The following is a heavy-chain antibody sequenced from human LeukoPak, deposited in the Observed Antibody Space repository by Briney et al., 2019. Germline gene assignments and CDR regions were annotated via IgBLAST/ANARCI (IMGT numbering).Heavy chain of an antibody. D-gene: IGHD6-13*01. CDR3: ARDLYSSSWFPPYGMDV. V-gene: IGHV3-53*01. CDR1: GLTVSTNC. Sequence: PGGSLRLSCAASGLTVSTNCMSWVRQAPGKGLEWVAVIYSDGRTYHTDSVKGRFSISRDNSKNSLYLQMNSLRAEDTAVYYCARDLYSSSWFPPYGMDVWGQGTTVTVSS. CDR2: IYSDGRT. J-gene: IGHJ6*02.